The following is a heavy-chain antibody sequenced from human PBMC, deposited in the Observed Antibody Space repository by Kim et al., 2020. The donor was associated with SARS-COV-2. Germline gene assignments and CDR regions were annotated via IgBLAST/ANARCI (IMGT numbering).Heavy chain of an antibody. D-gene: IGHD2-8*01. J-gene: IGHJ6*02. CDR1: GFTFSNAW. CDR2: IKSKTDGGTT. V-gene: IGHV3-15*01. CDR3: TTMLDCTNGVCYAQSYYGMDV. Sequence: GGSLRLSCAASGFTFSNAWMSWVRQAPGKGLEWVGRIKSKTDGGTTDYAAPVKGRFTISRDDSKNTLYLQMNSLKTEDTAVYYCTTMLDCTNGVCYAQSYYGMDVWGQGTTVTVSS.